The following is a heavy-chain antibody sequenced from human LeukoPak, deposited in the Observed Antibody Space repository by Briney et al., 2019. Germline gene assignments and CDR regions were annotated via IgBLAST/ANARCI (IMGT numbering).Heavy chain of an antibody. D-gene: IGHD6-19*01. CDR1: AGSISSSPYS. CDR2: VSYSGST. Sequence: SETLSLTCTVSAGSISSSPYSWSWLRQPPGKGLEWIGTVSYSGSTYSNSSLNGRVSIAVDTSKNQFSLKLTSVTATGTAAYYCARHLPQTSGSKRGFDYWGQGTLVTVSS. V-gene: IGHV4-39*01. J-gene: IGHJ4*02. CDR3: ARHLPQTSGSKRGFDY.